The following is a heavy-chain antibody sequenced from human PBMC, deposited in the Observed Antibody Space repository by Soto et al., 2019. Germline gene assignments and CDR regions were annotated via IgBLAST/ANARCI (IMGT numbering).Heavy chain of an antibody. J-gene: IGHJ5*02. CDR1: GGSISSYY. CDR2: IYYSGST. Sequence: SETLSLTCTVSGGSISSYYWSWIRQPPGKGLEWIGYIYYSGSTNYNPSLKSRVTISVDTSKNQFSLKLSSVTAADTAVYYCARLYLANWFDPWGQGTLVTVSS. V-gene: IGHV4-59*08. D-gene: IGHD2-2*02. CDR3: ARLYLANWFDP.